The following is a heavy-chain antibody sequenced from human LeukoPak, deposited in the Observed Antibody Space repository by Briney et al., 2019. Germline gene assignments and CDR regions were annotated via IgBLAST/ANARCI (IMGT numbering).Heavy chain of an antibody. D-gene: IGHD5-12*01. CDR1: GFSFSTYW. Sequence: GGSLTLSCAVSGFSFSTYWMHWVRQAPRKGLVWVSRINSDGRSASYADSVKGRFTISRDNAKNTVYLQMNSLRAEDTAVYYCASVATLTDFDCWGQGTLVTVSS. CDR2: INSDGRSA. CDR3: ASVATLTDFDC. V-gene: IGHV3-74*01. J-gene: IGHJ4*02.